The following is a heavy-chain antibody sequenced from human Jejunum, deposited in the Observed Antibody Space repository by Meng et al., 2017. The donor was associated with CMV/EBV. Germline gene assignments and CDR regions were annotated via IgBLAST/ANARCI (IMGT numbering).Heavy chain of an antibody. Sequence: PGKGLEWVSGINWNSDSIGYADSVKGRFTISRDNAKNSLYLQMNSLRVEDMALYYCATDKPGGVLVGRPHIVVVPGANKIRAFDIWGQGTMVTVSS. J-gene: IGHJ3*02. CDR2: INWNSDSI. D-gene: IGHD2-2*01. V-gene: IGHV3-9*03. CDR3: ATDKPGGVLVGRPHIVVVPGANKIRAFDI.